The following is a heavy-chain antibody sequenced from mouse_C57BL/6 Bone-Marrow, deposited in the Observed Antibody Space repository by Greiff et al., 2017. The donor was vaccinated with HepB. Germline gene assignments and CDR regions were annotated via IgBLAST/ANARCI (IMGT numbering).Heavy chain of an antibody. D-gene: IGHD2-2*01. CDR2: IDPENGDT. CDR1: GFNIKDDY. V-gene: IGHV14-4*01. CDR3: TYGYDERLDAMDY. J-gene: IGHJ4*01. Sequence: VQLQQSGAELVRPGASVKLSCTASGFNIKDDYMHWVKQRPEQGLEWIGWIDPENGDTEYASKFQGKATITADTSSNTAYLQLSSLTSEDTAVYYCTYGYDERLDAMDYWGQGTSVTVSS.